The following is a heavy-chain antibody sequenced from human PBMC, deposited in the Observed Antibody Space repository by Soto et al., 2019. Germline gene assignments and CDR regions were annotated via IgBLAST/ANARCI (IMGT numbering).Heavy chain of an antibody. Sequence: GGSLRLSCAASGFTFSSYSMNWVRQAPGKGLEWVSSISSSSSYIYYADSVKGRFTISRDNAKNSLYLQMNSLRAEDTAVYYCATQTVTTSPRAYYFDYWGQGTLVTVSS. CDR3: ATQTVTTSPRAYYFDY. CDR2: ISSSSSYI. J-gene: IGHJ4*02. D-gene: IGHD4-17*01. CDR1: GFTFSSYS. V-gene: IGHV3-21*04.